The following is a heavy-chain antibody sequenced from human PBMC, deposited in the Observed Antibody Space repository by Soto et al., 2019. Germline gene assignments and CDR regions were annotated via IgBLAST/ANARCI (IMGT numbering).Heavy chain of an antibody. V-gene: IGHV1-18*01. D-gene: IGHD3-3*01. J-gene: IGHJ4*02. CDR3: ASGTFDFWSGYANPNLDY. Sequence: GASVKVSCKASGYTFTSYGISWVRQAPGQGLEWMGWISAYNGNTNYAQKLQGRVTMTTDTSTSTAYMELRSLRSDDTAVYYCASGTFDFWSGYANPNLDYWGQGTLVTVSS. CDR1: GYTFTSYG. CDR2: ISAYNGNT.